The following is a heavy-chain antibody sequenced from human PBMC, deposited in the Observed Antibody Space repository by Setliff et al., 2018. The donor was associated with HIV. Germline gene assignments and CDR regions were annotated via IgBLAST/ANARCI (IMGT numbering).Heavy chain of an antibody. V-gene: IGHV4-61*08. Sequence: SETLSLTCTVSGGSIGRGAYYWSWIRQPPGKGLEWVGHIYSTGDTNYNPSLKSRVTLSSDTSKNQLSLSLTSVTAADTAVYYCARVRLTMIMMVDYFDQWGQGTLVTVSS. CDR3: ARVRLTMIMMVDYFDQ. D-gene: IGHD3-22*01. CDR2: IYSTGDT. CDR1: GGSIGRGAYY. J-gene: IGHJ4*02.